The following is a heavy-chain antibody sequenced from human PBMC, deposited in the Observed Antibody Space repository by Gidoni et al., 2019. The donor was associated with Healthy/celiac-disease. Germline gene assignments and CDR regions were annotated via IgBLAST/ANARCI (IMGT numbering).Heavy chain of an antibody. CDR3: ARHRSRYGSDALFDY. D-gene: IGHD3-10*01. J-gene: IGHJ4*02. Sequence: QLQLQESGPGLVKPSETLSLTCTVSGGSISSSSYYWGWIRQPPGKGLEWIGSIYYSGGPYYNPSLKSRVTISVDTSKNQFSLKLSSVTAADTAVYYCARHRSRYGSDALFDYWGQGTLVTVSS. CDR2: IYYSGGP. V-gene: IGHV4-39*01. CDR1: GGSISSSSYY.